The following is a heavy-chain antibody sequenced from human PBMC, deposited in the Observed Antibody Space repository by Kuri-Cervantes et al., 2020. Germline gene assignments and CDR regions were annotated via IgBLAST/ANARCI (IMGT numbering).Heavy chain of an antibody. V-gene: IGHV3-21*04. CDR1: EFTFSDYS. CDR2: ISSSGNYK. J-gene: IGHJ4*02. D-gene: IGHD6-19*01. CDR3: AKGLTGYSSGWYIFDY. Sequence: GGSLRLSCAASEFTFSDYSMNWVRQAPGKGLEWVSCISSSGNYKFYADSVKGRFTISRDNAEKSVYLQMNSLRAEDTALYYCAKGLTGYSSGWYIFDYWGQGTLVTVSS.